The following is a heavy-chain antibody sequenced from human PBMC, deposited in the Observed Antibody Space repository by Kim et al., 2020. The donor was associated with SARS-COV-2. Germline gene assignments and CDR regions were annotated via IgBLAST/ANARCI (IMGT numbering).Heavy chain of an antibody. D-gene: IGHD5-12*01. CDR1: GFTFSSYS. Sequence: GGSLRLSCAASGFTFSSYSMNWVRQAPGKGLEWVSSISSSSSYIYYADSVKGRFTISRDNAKNSLYLQMNSLRAEDTAVYYCAREEEMATTSYYYGMDVWGQGTMVTVSS. J-gene: IGHJ6*02. CDR3: AREEEMATTSYYYGMDV. CDR2: ISSSSSYI. V-gene: IGHV3-21*01.